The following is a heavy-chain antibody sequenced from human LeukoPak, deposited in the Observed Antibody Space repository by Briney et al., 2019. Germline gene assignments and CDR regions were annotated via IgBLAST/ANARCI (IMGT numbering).Heavy chain of an antibody. D-gene: IGHD2-2*01. J-gene: IGHJ5*02. CDR3: ARDYCTSTTCPNWFDP. CDR1: GYTFTSYY. CDR2: INPSGGST. V-gene: IGHV1-46*01. Sequence: AAVKVSCKASGYTFTSYYMHWVGQAPGQGLEWMGIINPSGGSTSYAQKFQGRVTMTRDTSTSTVYMELSSLRSEDTAVYYCARDYCTSTTCPNWFDPWGQGTLVTVSS.